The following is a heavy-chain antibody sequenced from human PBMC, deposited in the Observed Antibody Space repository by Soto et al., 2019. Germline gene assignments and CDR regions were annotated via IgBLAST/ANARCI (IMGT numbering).Heavy chain of an antibody. J-gene: IGHJ4*02. CDR1: GFTFSSYS. D-gene: IGHD6-19*01. V-gene: IGHV3-21*04. CDR3: ASAAVAGSNPFDY. CDR2: ISSSSSDT. Sequence: GGSLRLSCAASGFTFSSYSMNWVRQVPGKGLEWVSYISSSSSDTNYADSVKGRFTISRDNAKNSLYLQMNSLRAEDTAVYYCASAAVAGSNPFDYWGQGTLVTVSS.